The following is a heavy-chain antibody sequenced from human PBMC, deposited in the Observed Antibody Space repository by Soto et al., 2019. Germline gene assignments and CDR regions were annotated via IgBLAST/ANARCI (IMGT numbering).Heavy chain of an antibody. CDR2: INTDGSST. CDR1: GFTFSSYW. Sequence: EVQLVESGGGLVQPGGSLRLSCAPSGFTFSSYWMHWVRQAPGEGLVWVSRINTDGSSTNYADSVKGRFTIPRDNAKNTLNLQMNSLRAEDTSVYYCARAGSYRFDYRGQGTLVTVSS. CDR3: ARAGSYRFDY. V-gene: IGHV3-74*01. D-gene: IGHD3-16*02. J-gene: IGHJ4*02.